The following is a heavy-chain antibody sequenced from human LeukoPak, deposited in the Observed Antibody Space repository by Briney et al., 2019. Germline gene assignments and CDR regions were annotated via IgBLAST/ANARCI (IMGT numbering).Heavy chain of an antibody. J-gene: IGHJ5*02. CDR3: ARDQDIVVVPAAIGRGSPGDWFDP. CDR2: ISSISSTI. V-gene: IGHV3-48*01. CDR1: GFTFNGYG. Sequence: QPGGSLRLSCTASGFTFNGYGMNWVRQAPGKGLEWVSYISSISSTIYYSDSVKGRFTISRDNAKNSLYLQMNSLRAEDTAVYYCARDQDIVVVPAAIGRGSPGDWFDPWGQGTLVTVSS. D-gene: IGHD2-2*02.